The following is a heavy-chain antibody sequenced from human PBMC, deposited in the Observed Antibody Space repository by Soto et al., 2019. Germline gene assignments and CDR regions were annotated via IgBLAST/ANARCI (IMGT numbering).Heavy chain of an antibody. V-gene: IGHV2-26*01. CDR1: VFSLSTAKMG. D-gene: IGHD4-17*01. CDR3: ARMNVDSYQFYYAMEV. J-gene: IGHJ6*04. CDR2: IFSDNER. Sequence: AGPTRLTRAESRTLSCTVSVFSLSTAKMGVMWILQPPGRALEWLAHIFSDNERSYSTSLQGRLTISKDTSGSQVVLSMTNVDTVDTATYYCARMNVDSYQFYYAMEVWGKGKTVTVSS.